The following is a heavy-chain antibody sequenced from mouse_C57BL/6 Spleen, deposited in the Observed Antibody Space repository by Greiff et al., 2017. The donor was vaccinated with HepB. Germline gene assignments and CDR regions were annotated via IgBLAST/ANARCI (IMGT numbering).Heavy chain of an antibody. J-gene: IGHJ3*01. V-gene: IGHV1-19*01. CDR2: INPYNGGT. Sequence: VQLQQSGPVLVKPGASVKMSCKASGYTFTDYYMNWVKQSHGKSLEWIGVINPYNGGTSYNQKFKGKATLTVDKSSSTAYMELNSLTSEDSAVYYCANYYDYDGGAWFAYGGQGTLVTVSA. D-gene: IGHD2-4*01. CDR3: ANYYDYDGGAWFAY. CDR1: GYTFTDYY.